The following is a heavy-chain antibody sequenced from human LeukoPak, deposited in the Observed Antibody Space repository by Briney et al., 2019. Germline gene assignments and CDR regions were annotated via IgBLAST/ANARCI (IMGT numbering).Heavy chain of an antibody. CDR1: GFTFDDYT. CDR3: AKDMGVVVPAAHMDV. J-gene: IGHJ6*03. CDR2: ISWDGGST. D-gene: IGHD2-2*01. Sequence: GGSLRLSCAASGFTFDDYTMHWVRQAPGKGLEWVSLISWDGGSTYYADSVKGRFTISRDNSKNSLYLQMNSLRTEDTALYYCAKDMGVVVPAAHMDVWGKGTTVTVSS. V-gene: IGHV3-43*01.